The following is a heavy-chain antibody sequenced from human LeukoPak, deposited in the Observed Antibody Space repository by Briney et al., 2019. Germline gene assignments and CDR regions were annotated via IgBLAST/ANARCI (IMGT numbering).Heavy chain of an antibody. CDR1: GFTFGDYA. V-gene: IGHV3-9*01. CDR3: ARDRAGYFYAMDV. CDR2: INWKSNNI. Sequence: GRSLRLSCAASGFTFGDYAMPWVRQAPGKGLEWVSGINWKSNNIGYADSVKGRFTISRDNAKNSLYLQMNSLRTEDTALYYCARDRAGYFYAMDVWGQGTSVTVSS. D-gene: IGHD6-13*01. J-gene: IGHJ6*02.